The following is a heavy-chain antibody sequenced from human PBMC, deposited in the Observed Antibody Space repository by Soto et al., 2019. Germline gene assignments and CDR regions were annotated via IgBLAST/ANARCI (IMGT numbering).Heavy chain of an antibody. CDR1: GGSISSGGYY. CDR2: IYYSGST. J-gene: IGHJ6*02. CDR3: AREVRRLYYYDSSDYYNSHYYYGMDV. Sequence: PSETLSLTCTVSGGSISSGGYYWSWIRQHPGKGLEWIGYIYYSGSTYYNPSLKSRVTISVDTSKNQFSLKLSSVTAADTAVYYCAREVRRLYYYDSSDYYNSHYYYGMDVWGQGTTVTVSS. D-gene: IGHD3-22*01. V-gene: IGHV4-31*03.